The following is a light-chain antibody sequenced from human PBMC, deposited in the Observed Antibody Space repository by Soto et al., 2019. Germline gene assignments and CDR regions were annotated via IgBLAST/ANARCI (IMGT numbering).Light chain of an antibody. CDR2: AAS. V-gene: IGKV3-20*01. J-gene: IGKJ4*01. CDR1: QSVSSSH. CDR3: HQYNTWPLT. Sequence: EIVLTQSPGTLSLSPGERATLSCRASQSVSSSHLAWYQHKPGQAPRLLIYAASSRATGSPDRFSGGGSGTDFTLTISRLEPEDFAVYYCHQYNTWPLTVGGGTKVDIK.